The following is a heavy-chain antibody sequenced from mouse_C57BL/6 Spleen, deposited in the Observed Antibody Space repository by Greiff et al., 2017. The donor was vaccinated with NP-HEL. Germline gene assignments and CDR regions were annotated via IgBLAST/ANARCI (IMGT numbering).Heavy chain of an antibody. Sequence: VQLQQSGAELVKPGASVKISCKASGYAFSSYWMNWVKQRPGKGLEWIGQIYPGDGDTNYNGKFKGKATLTADKSSSTAYMQLSSLTSEDSAVYFCARSRDYGDYFDYWGQGTTLTVSS. D-gene: IGHD1-1*02. V-gene: IGHV1-80*01. CDR1: GYAFSSYW. J-gene: IGHJ2*01. CDR2: IYPGDGDT. CDR3: ARSRDYGDYFDY.